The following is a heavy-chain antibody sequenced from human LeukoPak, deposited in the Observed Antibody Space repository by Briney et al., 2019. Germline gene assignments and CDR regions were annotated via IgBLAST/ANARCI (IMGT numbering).Heavy chain of an antibody. CDR2: INPNSGGT. J-gene: IGHJ3*02. D-gene: IGHD5-24*01. Sequence: ASVKVSCKTSGYTFTTHDINWVRQAPGQGLEWMGWINPNSGGTNYAQKFQGRVTMTRDTSISTAYMELSRLRSDDTAVYYCARDLAFGEMVTNRGAFDIWGQGTMVTVSS. V-gene: IGHV1-2*02. CDR1: GYTFTTHD. CDR3: ARDLAFGEMVTNRGAFDI.